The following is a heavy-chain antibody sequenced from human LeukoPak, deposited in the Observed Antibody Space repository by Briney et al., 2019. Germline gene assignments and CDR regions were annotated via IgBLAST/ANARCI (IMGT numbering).Heavy chain of an antibody. CDR2: ISSSGSTI. Sequence: GGSLRLSCAASGFTFSDYYMSWIRQAPGKGLGWVSYISSSGSTIYYADSVKGRFTISRDNAKNSLYLQMNSLRAEDTAVYYCAKSLVPAASDGYYMDVWGKGTTVTISS. J-gene: IGHJ6*03. D-gene: IGHD2-2*01. CDR1: GFTFSDYY. V-gene: IGHV3-11*04. CDR3: AKSLVPAASDGYYMDV.